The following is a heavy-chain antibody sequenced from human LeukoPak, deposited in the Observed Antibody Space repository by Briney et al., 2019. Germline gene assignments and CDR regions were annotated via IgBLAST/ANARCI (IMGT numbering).Heavy chain of an antibody. V-gene: IGHV1-3*01. J-gene: IGHJ4*02. Sequence: GASVKVSCKASGYTFTSYAMHWVRQAPGQRLEWMGWINAGNGNTKYSQKFQGRVTITRDTSASTAYMELSSLRSEDTAVYYCARVRSGYIHFDYWGQGTLVTVSS. D-gene: IGHD3-22*01. CDR2: INAGNGNT. CDR3: ARVRSGYIHFDY. CDR1: GYTFTSYA.